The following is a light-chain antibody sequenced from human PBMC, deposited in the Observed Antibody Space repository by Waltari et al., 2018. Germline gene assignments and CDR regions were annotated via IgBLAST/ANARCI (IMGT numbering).Light chain of an antibody. V-gene: IGLV2-14*03. CDR3: SSYTSSISVV. CDR2: DVT. CDR1: SSDVGGYNF. J-gene: IGLJ2*01. Sequence: QSALTQPASVSGSPGQSITISCTGTSSDVGGYNFVSWYQQHPGKAPKLRVYDVTNRPSGVCNRFSGSKSGNTASLPISGLQAEDEADYYCSSYTSSISVVFGGGTKLTVL.